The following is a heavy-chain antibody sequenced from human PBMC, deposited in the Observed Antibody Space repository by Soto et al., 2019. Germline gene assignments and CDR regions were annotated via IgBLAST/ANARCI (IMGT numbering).Heavy chain of an antibody. CDR1: GYSFAGYW. J-gene: IGHJ4*02. CDR3: ARQIYDSDTGPNFQYYFDS. D-gene: IGHD3-22*01. V-gene: IGHV5-10-1*01. Sequence: PGESLKISCKGSGYSFAGYWITWVRQKPGKGLEWMGRIDPRDSQTYYSPSFRGHVTISVTKSITTVFLQWSSLRASDTAMYYCARQIYDSDTGPNFQYYFDSWGQVTPVTVSS. CDR2: IDPRDSQT.